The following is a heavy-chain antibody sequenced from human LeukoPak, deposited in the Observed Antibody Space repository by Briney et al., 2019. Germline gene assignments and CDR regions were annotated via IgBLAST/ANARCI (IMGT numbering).Heavy chain of an antibody. V-gene: IGHV1-2*02. J-gene: IGHJ4*02. Sequence: ASVKVSCKASGYTFTGYYMHWVRQAPGQGLEWMGWINPDSGGTNFAQRFQGRVTMTRDTSISTAYMELSRLRSDDTAVYYCGRDFRDSLDYWGQGTLVTVSS. CDR1: GYTFTGYY. CDR2: INPDSGGT. CDR3: GRDFRDSLDY.